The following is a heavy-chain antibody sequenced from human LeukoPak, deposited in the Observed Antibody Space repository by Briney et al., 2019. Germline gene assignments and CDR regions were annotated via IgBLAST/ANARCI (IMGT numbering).Heavy chain of an antibody. CDR2: IYPGDSDT. V-gene: IGHV5-51*01. J-gene: IGHJ3*02. CDR3: ARPIPMIVVDAFDI. Sequence: GESLKIACKVSGYSFTSYWIGWVRQMPGKGLEWMGIIYPGDSDTRYSPSFQGQVTISADKSISTAYLQWSSLKASDTAMYYCARPIPMIVVDAFDIWGQGTMVTVSS. D-gene: IGHD3-22*01. CDR1: GYSFTSYW.